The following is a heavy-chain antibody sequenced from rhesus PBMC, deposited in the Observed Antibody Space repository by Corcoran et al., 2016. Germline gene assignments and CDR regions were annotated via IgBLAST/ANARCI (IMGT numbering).Heavy chain of an antibody. D-gene: IGHD6-13*01. V-gene: IGHV4-127*01. CDR3: ARNLAAGHYFDY. CDR2: KHGIRGRP. CDR1: GYSISSGYD. J-gene: IGHJ4*01. Sequence: QVQLQESGPAVVKPSETLSLTCAVSGYSISSGYDLSWIRQAPGKGLEWIGLKHGIRGRPNHNPSLKSRFPMSKDTSKNQFALKLSYMTTVDTAVYYCARNLAAGHYFDYWGQGVRVTVSS.